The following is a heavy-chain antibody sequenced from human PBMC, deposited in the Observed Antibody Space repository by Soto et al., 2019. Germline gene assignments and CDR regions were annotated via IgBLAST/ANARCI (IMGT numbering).Heavy chain of an antibody. V-gene: IGHV1-2*04. CDR2: INPNSGGT. CDR1: GYTFTGYY. J-gene: IGHJ6*02. D-gene: IGHD4-17*01. Sequence: ASVKVSCKASGYTFTGYYMHWVRQAPGQGLEWMGWINPNSGGTNYAQKFQGWVTMTRDTSISTAYMELSRLRSDDTAVYYCARGTRDYYYYYGMDVWVQGTTVTVSS. CDR3: ARGTRDYYYYYGMDV.